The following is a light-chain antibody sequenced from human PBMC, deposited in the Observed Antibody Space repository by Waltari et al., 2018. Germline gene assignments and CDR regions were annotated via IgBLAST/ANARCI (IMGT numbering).Light chain of an antibody. CDR3: AAWDDSLSGPV. Sequence: QSVLTQPPSASGTPGQRVTISFSGRRSNTGSNLEYWFHQLPGTAPKLLTYRNNERPSGVPDRFSGSKSGTSASLAISGLRSDDEADYYCAAWDDSLSGPVFGGGTNLTVL. CDR1: RSNTGSNL. V-gene: IGLV1-47*01. J-gene: IGLJ2*01. CDR2: RNN.